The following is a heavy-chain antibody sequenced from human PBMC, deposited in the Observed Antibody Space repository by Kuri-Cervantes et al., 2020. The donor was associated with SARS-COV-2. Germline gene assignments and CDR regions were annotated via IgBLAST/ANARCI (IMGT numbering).Heavy chain of an antibody. CDR3: ATKWAVVVPAASPFDY. D-gene: IGHD2-2*01. Sequence: ASVKVSCKASGYTFTSYDINWVRQATGQGLEWMGWMNPNSGNTGYAQKFQGRVTMTRNTSISTAYMELSSLRSEDTAVYYCATKWAVVVPAASPFDYWGQGTLVTVSS. J-gene: IGHJ4*02. V-gene: IGHV1-8*02. CDR2: MNPNSGNT. CDR1: GYTFTSYD.